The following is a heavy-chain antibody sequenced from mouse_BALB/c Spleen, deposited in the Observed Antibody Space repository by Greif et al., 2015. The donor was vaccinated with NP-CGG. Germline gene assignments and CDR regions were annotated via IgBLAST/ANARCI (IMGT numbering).Heavy chain of an antibody. V-gene: IGHV1S130*01. Sequence: VQLVESGSVLVRPGASVKLSCKASGYTFTSSWMHWAKQRPGQGLEWIGEIHPNSGNTNYNEKFKGKATLTVDTSSSTAYVDLSSLTSEDSAVYYCARGDYYGSSRAWFAYWGQGTLVTVSA. CDR2: IHPNSGNT. J-gene: IGHJ3*01. CDR3: ARGDYYGSSRAWFAY. CDR1: GYTFTSSW. D-gene: IGHD1-1*01.